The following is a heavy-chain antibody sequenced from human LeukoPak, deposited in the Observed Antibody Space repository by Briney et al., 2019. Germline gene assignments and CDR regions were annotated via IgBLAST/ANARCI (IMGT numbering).Heavy chain of an antibody. CDR1: GGTFSSYA. CDR3: ARAYSGSHYYFDY. Sequence: ASVKVSCKASGGTFSSYAISWARQAPGQGLEWMGGIIPIFGTANYAQNFQGRVTMTRDTSSSTVYMELSSLRSEDTAFYYCARAYSGSHYYFDYWGQGTLVTVSS. J-gene: IGHJ4*02. CDR2: IIPIFGTA. D-gene: IGHD6-13*01. V-gene: IGHV1-69*05.